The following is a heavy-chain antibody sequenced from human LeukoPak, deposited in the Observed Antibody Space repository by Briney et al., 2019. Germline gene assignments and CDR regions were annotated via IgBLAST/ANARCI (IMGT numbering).Heavy chain of an antibody. Sequence: ASVKVSCKASGYTFTSYAMNWVRQAPGQGLEWMGWINTNTGNPTYAQGFTGRFVFSLDTSVSTAYLQISSLKAEDTAVYYCARDKGYLVSVGYYYYYMDVWGKGTTVTVSS. V-gene: IGHV7-4-1*02. CDR3: ARDKGYLVSVGYYYYYMDV. CDR1: GYTFTSYA. J-gene: IGHJ6*03. D-gene: IGHD1-26*01. CDR2: INTNTGNP.